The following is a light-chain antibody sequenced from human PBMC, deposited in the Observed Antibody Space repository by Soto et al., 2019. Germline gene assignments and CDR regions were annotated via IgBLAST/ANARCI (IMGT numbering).Light chain of an antibody. J-gene: IGKJ3*01. CDR1: QSVSSSY. V-gene: IGKV3-20*01. CDR2: GAS. CDR3: QQYGSSPST. Sequence: EIVLMQSPGTLSLSPGERATLSCRASQSVSSSYLAWYQQKPGQAPRLLIYGASSRATGIPDRFSGSGSGTDFTLTISRLEPEDFAVYYCQQYGSSPSTFGPGTKVHIK.